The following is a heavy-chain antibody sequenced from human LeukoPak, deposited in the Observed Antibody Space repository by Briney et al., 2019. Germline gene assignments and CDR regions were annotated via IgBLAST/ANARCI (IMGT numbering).Heavy chain of an antibody. Sequence: GGSLRLSCAASGFTFSNYAINWVRQAPGKGLEWVAVISYDGSNKYYADSVKGRFTISRDNSKNTLYLQMNSLRAEDTAVYYCARDGPGVVVPAAVYYYYYYMDVWGQGILVTVSS. V-gene: IGHV3-30*04. CDR2: ISYDGSNK. D-gene: IGHD2-2*01. CDR3: ARDGPGVVVPAAVYYYYYYMDV. CDR1: GFTFSNYA. J-gene: IGHJ6*03.